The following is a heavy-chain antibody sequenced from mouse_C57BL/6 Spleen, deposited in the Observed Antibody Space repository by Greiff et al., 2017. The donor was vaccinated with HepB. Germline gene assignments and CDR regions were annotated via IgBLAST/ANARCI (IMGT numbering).Heavy chain of an antibody. J-gene: IGHJ3*01. Sequence: VQLKESGGGLVKPGGSLKLSCAASGFTFSGYAMSWVRQTPEKRLEWVATISDGGSYTYYPDNVKGRFTISRDNAKNNLYLQMSHLKAEDTAMYYCARDQLRHGAGFAYWGQGTLVTVSA. CDR3: ARDQLRHGAGFAY. D-gene: IGHD3-2*02. V-gene: IGHV5-4*01. CDR2: ISDGGSYT. CDR1: GFTFSGYA.